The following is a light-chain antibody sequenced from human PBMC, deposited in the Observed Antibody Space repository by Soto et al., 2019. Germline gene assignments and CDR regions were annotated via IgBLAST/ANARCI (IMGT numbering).Light chain of an antibody. CDR2: GAS. V-gene: IGKV3-20*01. CDR3: QQYGSSRT. Sequence: EIVWTQSPGTLSLSPGERATLSCRASQSVSSSYLAWYQQKPGQAPRLLIYGASSRATGIPDRFSGSGSGTDFTLTSSRLETEDFAVYYCQQYGSSRTFGQGTKVEIK. CDR1: QSVSSSY. J-gene: IGKJ1*01.